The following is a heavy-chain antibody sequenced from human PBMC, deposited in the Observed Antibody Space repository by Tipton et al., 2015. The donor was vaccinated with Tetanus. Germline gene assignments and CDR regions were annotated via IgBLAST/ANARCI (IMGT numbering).Heavy chain of an antibody. D-gene: IGHD3-3*01. Sequence: TLSLTCTVSGVSISSYYWSWIRQSPGKGLEWIGYIFYAGSTNSNPSLKSRVTISVDKAKNQFSLKLTSVTAADTAVYFCARANFDSSKKGPFDSWGQGILVIVSA. CDR1: GVSISSYY. CDR2: IFYAGST. V-gene: IGHV4-59*01. CDR3: ARANFDSSKKGPFDS. J-gene: IGHJ4*02.